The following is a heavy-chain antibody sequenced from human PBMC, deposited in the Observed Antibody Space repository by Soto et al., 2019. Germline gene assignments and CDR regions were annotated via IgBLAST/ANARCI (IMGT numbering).Heavy chain of an antibody. CDR2: IITIFGTA. D-gene: IGHD6-19*01. CDR3: ARQPLYSSGRFDP. J-gene: IGHJ5*02. V-gene: IGHV1-69*13. CDR1: GGTFSSYA. Sequence: ASFKVYCKASGGTFSSYAISWVGKAPGQGLEWMGGIITIFGTANYAQKFQGRVTITADESTSTAYMELSSLRSEDTAVYYCARQPLYSSGRFDPWGPGTLVTVSS.